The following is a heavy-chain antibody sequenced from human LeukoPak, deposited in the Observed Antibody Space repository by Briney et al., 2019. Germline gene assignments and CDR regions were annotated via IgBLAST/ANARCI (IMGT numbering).Heavy chain of an antibody. CDR2: INPSGGST. CDR1: GYTFTSYY. D-gene: IGHD5-24*01. CDR3: ARDRWLQSTLFDY. J-gene: IGHJ4*02. V-gene: IGHV1-46*01. Sequence: GASVKVSCKASGYTFTSYYMHWVRQAPGQGLEWMGIINPSGGSTSYAQKFQGRVTVTRDMSTSTVYMDLSSLRAEDTAVYYCARDRWLQSTLFDYWGQGTLVTVSS.